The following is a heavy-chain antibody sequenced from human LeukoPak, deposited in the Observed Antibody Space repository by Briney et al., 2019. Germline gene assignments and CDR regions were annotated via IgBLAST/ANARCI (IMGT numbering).Heavy chain of an antibody. CDR3: AELGITMIGGV. J-gene: IGHJ6*04. CDR1: GFTISDYY. CDR2: ISSSGSTI. V-gene: IGHV3-11*04. D-gene: IGHD3-10*02. Sequence: GGSLRLSCAASGFTISDYYMSWIRQAPGKGLEWVSYISSSGSTINYAESVKGRFTISRDTAKNSLYLQMNSLRAEDTAVYYCAELGITMIGGVWGKGTTVTISS.